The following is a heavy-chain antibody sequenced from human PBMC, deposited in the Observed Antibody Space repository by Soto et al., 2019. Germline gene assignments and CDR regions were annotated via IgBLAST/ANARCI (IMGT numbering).Heavy chain of an antibody. Sequence: ASVKVSCKASGGTFSSYTISWVRQAPGQGLEWMGRIIPILGIANYAQKFQGRVTITADKSTSTAYMELSSLRSEDTAVYYCARDSEIVVVPAAIRYFDYWGQGTLVTVSS. D-gene: IGHD2-2*02. V-gene: IGHV1-69*04. CDR2: IIPILGIA. CDR1: GGTFSSYT. CDR3: ARDSEIVVVPAAIRYFDY. J-gene: IGHJ4*02.